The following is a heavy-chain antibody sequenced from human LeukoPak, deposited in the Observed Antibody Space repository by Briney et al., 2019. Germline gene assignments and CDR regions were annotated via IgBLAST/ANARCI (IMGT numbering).Heavy chain of an antibody. CDR3: ARDPGSSSFDY. D-gene: IGHD6-13*01. V-gene: IGHV3-7*01. CDR2: IDQDGSVR. CDR1: GFTFSSLW. Sequence: GGSLRLSCVASGFTFSSLWMSWVRQAPGKGLEFVANIDQDGSVRNYVDSVKGRFIISRDNAKNSLYLQMDSLRAEDTAVYFCARDPGSSSFDYWGLGTPVTVSS. J-gene: IGHJ4*02.